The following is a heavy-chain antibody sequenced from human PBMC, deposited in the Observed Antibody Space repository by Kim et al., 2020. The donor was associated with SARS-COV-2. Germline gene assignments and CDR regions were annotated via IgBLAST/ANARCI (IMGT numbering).Heavy chain of an antibody. J-gene: IGHJ6*02. D-gene: IGHD7-27*01. CDR3: ARELGPTGYYYGMDV. V-gene: IGHV3-53*01. Sequence: DSVKGRFTISRDNSKNTLYLQMNSLRAEDTAVYYCARELGPTGYYYGMDVWGQGTTVTVSS.